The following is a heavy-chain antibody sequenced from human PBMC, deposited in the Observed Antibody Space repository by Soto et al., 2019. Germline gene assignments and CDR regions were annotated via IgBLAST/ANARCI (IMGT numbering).Heavy chain of an antibody. J-gene: IGHJ5*02. D-gene: IGHD3-3*01. CDR1: GGSFSGYY. Sequence: QVQLQQWGAGLLKPSETLSLTCAVYGGSFSGYYWSWIRQPPGKGLEWIGEINHSGSTNYNPSLKSLVTISVDTSKNQFSLKLSSVTAADTAVYYCARGQITIFGVVIIGWFDPWGQGTLVTVSS. V-gene: IGHV4-34*01. CDR2: INHSGST. CDR3: ARGQITIFGVVIIGWFDP.